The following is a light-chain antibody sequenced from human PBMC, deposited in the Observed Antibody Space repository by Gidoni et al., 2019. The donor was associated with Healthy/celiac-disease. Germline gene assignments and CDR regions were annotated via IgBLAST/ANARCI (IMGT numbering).Light chain of an antibody. CDR3: QQRSNWPPSLT. CDR1: QSVSSY. Sequence: EIVLTQSPATLSLSPGERATLLCSASQSVSSYLAWYQQKLGQATSLLLYDASNRTTGIPARFSGSGSGTDFALTISSLEPEDFAVYYCQQRSNWPPSLTFGGGTKVEIK. J-gene: IGKJ4*01. CDR2: DAS. V-gene: IGKV3-11*01.